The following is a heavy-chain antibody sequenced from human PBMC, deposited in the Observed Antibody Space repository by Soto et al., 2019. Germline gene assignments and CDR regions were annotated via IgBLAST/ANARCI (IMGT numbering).Heavy chain of an antibody. Sequence: EVQLVQSGAEVKKPGESLRISCKGSGYSFTSYWISWVRQMPGKGLEWMGRIDPSDSYTNYSPSFQGHVTISADKSISTAYLQWSSLKASDTATYYCARLSTVTTESNYYYGMDVWGQGTTVTVSS. D-gene: IGHD4-4*01. CDR3: ARLSTVTTESNYYYGMDV. CDR1: GYSFTSYW. CDR2: IDPSDSYT. J-gene: IGHJ6*02. V-gene: IGHV5-10-1*03.